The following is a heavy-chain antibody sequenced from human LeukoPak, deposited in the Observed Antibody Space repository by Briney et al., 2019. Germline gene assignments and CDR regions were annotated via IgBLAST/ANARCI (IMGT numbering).Heavy chain of an antibody. D-gene: IGHD1-14*01. CDR1: GFTFSSYA. CDR3: ARSGAGSDY. V-gene: IGHV3-23*01. CDR2: FSGSGGST. Sequence: PGGSLRLSCAASGFTFSSYAMSWVRQAPGKGLEWVSSFSGSGGSTYYADSVKGRFTISRDNSKNTLYLQMNSLRAEDTAVYYCARSGAGSDYWGQGTLVTVSS. J-gene: IGHJ4*02.